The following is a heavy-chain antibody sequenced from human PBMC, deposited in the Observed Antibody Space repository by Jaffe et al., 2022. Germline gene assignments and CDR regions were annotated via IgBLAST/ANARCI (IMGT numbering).Heavy chain of an antibody. Sequence: QLQLQESGPGLVKPSETLSLTCTVSGGSISSSSYYWGWIRQPPGKGLEWIGSIYYSGSTYYNPSLKSRVTISVDTSKNQFSLKLSSVTAADTAVYYCARHGSLVFESSWGRPTTNWFDPWGQGTLVTVSS. J-gene: IGHJ5*02. D-gene: IGHD7-27*01. CDR3: ARHGSLVFESSWGRPTTNWFDP. CDR1: GGSISSSSYY. V-gene: IGHV4-39*01. CDR2: IYYSGST.